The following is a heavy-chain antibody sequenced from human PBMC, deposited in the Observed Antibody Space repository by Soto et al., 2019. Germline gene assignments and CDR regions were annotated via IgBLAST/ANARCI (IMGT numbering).Heavy chain of an antibody. D-gene: IGHD3-3*01. Sequence: EMQLLESGGGLVQPGGSLRLSCAASGFTFSSFAMSWVRQAPGKGLDWVSAISGSGGSTYSADSVKGRFTISRDNSKNTLYLQMNSLRAEDTAVYYCARERLRTGDYWGQGTLVTVSS. V-gene: IGHV3-23*01. CDR1: GFTFSSFA. CDR2: ISGSGGST. J-gene: IGHJ4*02. CDR3: ARERLRTGDY.